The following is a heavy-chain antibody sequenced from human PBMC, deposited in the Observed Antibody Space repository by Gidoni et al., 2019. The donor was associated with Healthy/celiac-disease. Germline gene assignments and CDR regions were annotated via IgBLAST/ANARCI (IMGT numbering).Heavy chain of an antibody. Sequence: EVQLVESGGGLVQPGGSLRLSCAASGFTFSSYELNWVRQAPGKGLEWVSYISSSGSTIYYADSVKGRFTISRDNAKNSLYLQMNSLRAEDTAVYYCARIHIDVHNWGSGDAFDIWGQGTMVTVSS. J-gene: IGHJ3*02. V-gene: IGHV3-48*03. CDR2: ISSSGSTI. CDR3: ARIHIDVHNWGSGDAFDI. CDR1: GFTFSSYE. D-gene: IGHD7-27*01.